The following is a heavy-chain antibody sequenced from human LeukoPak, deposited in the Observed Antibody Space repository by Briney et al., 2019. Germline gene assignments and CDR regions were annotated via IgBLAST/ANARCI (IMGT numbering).Heavy chain of an antibody. J-gene: IGHJ4*02. V-gene: IGHV4-39*07. D-gene: IGHD2-15*01. CDR2: IYYSGST. CDR3: ARDHCSGGSCTFDY. Sequence: SETLSLTCTVSGGSISSSSYYWGWIRQPPGKGLEWIGSIYYSGSTYYNPSLKSRVTISVDTSKNQFSLKMSSVTAADTAVYYCARDHCSGGSCTFDYWGQGTLVTVSS. CDR1: GGSISSSSYY.